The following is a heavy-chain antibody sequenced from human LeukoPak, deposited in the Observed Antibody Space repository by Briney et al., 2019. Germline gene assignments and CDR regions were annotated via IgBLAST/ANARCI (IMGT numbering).Heavy chain of an antibody. D-gene: IGHD3-22*01. CDR3: AKWGDYYENSGPDFDY. J-gene: IGHJ4*02. V-gene: IGHV3-48*01. Sequence: GSLILSCAASGFTFSSYSMNWIRPAPGKGLEWVSYISSTSSTTHYADSVKGRFTISRDNAKNSLYLQMNSLRAEDTAVYYCAKWGDYYENSGPDFDYWGQGTLVTVSS. CDR2: ISSTSSTT. CDR1: GFTFSSYS.